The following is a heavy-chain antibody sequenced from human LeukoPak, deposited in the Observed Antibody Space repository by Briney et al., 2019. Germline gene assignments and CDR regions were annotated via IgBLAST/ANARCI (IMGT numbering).Heavy chain of an antibody. V-gene: IGHV3-13*01. Sequence: GGSLRLSGAASGFTFSSYEMHWVRKATGKGLEWVSAIGTAGDTYYPGSVKGRFTISRENAKNSLYLQMNSLRAGDTAVYYCARNYGDYLDYWGQGTLVTVSS. CDR1: GFTFSSYE. J-gene: IGHJ4*02. CDR2: IGTAGDT. CDR3: ARNYGDYLDY. D-gene: IGHD4-17*01.